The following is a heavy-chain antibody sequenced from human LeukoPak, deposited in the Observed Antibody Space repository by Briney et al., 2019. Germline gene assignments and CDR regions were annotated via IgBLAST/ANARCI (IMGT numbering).Heavy chain of an antibody. V-gene: IGHV3-30*02. Sequence: PGGSLRLSFAAAEFTFSSYGMHWVRKAPGKGLDWVAFIRYDGSTKYYTDSVKGRFTISRDNSKNTMYLQMSSLRAADTAVYYCAKDLEYSGAGTPGAFDFWGRGTLVTVSS. CDR3: AKDLEYSGAGTPGAFDF. J-gene: IGHJ4*02. CDR2: IRYDGSTK. D-gene: IGHD3-10*01. CDR1: EFTFSSYG.